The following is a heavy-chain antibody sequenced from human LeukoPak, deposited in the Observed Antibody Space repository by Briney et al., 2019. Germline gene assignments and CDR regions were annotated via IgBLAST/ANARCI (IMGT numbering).Heavy chain of an antibody. CDR3: ARDTGGNQPLTFDY. CDR2: IYYSGST. CDR1: GGSISRGGYY. Sequence: SETLSLTCTVSGGSISRGGYYWSWIRQHPGKGLEWIGYIYYSGSTYYNPSLKSRVTISVDTSKNQFSLKLSSVTAADTAVYYCARDTGGNQPLTFDYWGQGTLVTVSS. V-gene: IGHV4-31*03. J-gene: IGHJ4*02. D-gene: IGHD4-23*01.